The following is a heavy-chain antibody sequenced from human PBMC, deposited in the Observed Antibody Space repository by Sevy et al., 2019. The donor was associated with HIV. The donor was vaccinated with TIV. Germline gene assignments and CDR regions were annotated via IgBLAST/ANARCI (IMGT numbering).Heavy chain of an antibody. J-gene: IGHJ4*02. CDR1: GFTFSSYA. Sequence: GGSLRLSCAASGFTFSSYAMHWVRQAPGKGLEWVAFISYDGSNKYYADSVKGRFIISWENSKNTLYLQMNSLRPDDTALYYWAKDLGLCSSWYLDYWGQGTLVTVSS. CDR3: AKDLGLCSSWYLDY. V-gene: IGHV3-30*18. CDR2: ISYDGSNK. D-gene: IGHD6-13*01.